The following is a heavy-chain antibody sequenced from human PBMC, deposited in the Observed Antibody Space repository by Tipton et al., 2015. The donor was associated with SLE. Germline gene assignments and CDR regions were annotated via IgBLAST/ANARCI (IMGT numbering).Heavy chain of an antibody. CDR2: ISSSGSTI. V-gene: IGHV3-11*01. CDR3: ARAGGPPYFYHYMDV. Sequence: SLRLSCAASGFNVSSNFMSWVRQAPGKGLEWVSYISSSGSTIYYADSVKGRFTISRDNAKNSLYVQMKSLRAEDTAVYYCARAGGPPYFYHYMDVWGKGTTVTVSS. J-gene: IGHJ6*03. CDR1: GFNVSSNF. D-gene: IGHD3-10*01.